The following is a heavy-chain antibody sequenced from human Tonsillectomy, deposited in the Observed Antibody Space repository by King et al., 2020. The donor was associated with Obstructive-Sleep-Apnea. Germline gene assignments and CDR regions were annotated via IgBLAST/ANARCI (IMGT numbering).Heavy chain of an antibody. CDR1: GFTFRNYA. CDR2: LTGSGDTT. CDR3: ARRSGISYGYFDF. D-gene: IGHD3-16*01. J-gene: IGHJ4*02. Sequence: VQLVESGGGLVEPGKSLRLSCAASGFTFRNYAMSWVRQAPGKGLEWVSALTGSGDTTYYADSVKGRFIISRDNSREWLYLEMNSPTVQDTAVYYCARRSGISYGYFDFWGQGILVTVSS. V-gene: IGHV3-23*04.